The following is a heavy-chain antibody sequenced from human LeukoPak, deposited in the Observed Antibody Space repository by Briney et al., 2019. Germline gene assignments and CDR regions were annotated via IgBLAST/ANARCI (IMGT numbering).Heavy chain of an antibody. D-gene: IGHD2-2*01. J-gene: IGHJ4*02. CDR3: ARDCSSTSCYCDY. CDR2: ISSNSSYT. Sequence: GGSQRLSCASSRFPFSGYYMRGIHHASAKALEWGSYISSNSSYTNYADSVKGRFTISRDNTRNSLYLQMSSLRAEETAVYFCARDCSSTSCYCDYWGGGTLSPSPQ. V-gene: IGHV3-11*06. CDR1: RFPFSGYY.